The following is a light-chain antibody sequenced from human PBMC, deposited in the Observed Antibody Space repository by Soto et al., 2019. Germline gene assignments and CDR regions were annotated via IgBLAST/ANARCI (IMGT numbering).Light chain of an antibody. V-gene: IGKV3-20*01. CDR3: QQFGVSPT. J-gene: IGKJ4*01. Sequence: EIVLTQSPGTLSLSPGERATLSCRASQTITPTFLAWYQQKPGQAPRLLIYGASSRATDIPDTFSGSGSRTDFNLTISKLEPEDFAVYYCQQFGVSPTFGGGTKVDIK. CDR1: QTITPTF. CDR2: GAS.